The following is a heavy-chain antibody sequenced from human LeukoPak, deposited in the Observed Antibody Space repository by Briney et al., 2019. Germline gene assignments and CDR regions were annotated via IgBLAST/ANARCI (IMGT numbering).Heavy chain of an antibody. J-gene: IGHJ4*02. D-gene: IGHD6-6*01. CDR1: GFTFDDYG. CDR3: ARAYSSSSFFDY. CDR2: INWNGGST. Sequence: GGSLRLSCAASGFTFDDYGMSWVRQAPGKGPEWVSGINWNGGSTGYADSVKGRFTFSRDNAKNSLYLQMNSLRAEDTALYYCARAYSSSSFFDYWGQGTLVTVSS. V-gene: IGHV3-20*04.